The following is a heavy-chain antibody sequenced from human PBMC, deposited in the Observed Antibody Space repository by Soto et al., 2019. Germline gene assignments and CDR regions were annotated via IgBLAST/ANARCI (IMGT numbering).Heavy chain of an antibody. CDR1: GFTFSNYA. CDR2: IWYDGSNK. D-gene: IGHD3-9*01. CDR3: ARGSYQILTGYPLLY. J-gene: IGHJ4*02. V-gene: IGHV3-33*01. Sequence: GGSQRLSCAASGFTFSNYAMHWVRQDTGKGLEWVALIWYDGSNKYYADSVKGRFTISRDNSKNTLYLQMNSLRAEDTAVYYCARGSYQILTGYPLLYWGQGTLVTVSS.